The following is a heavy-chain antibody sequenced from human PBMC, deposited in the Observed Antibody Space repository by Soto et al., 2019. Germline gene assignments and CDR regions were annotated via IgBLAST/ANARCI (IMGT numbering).Heavy chain of an antibody. CDR3: AKDKWALDY. CDR1: GGSFSGYY. CDR2: INHSGST. Sequence: SETLSLTCAVYGGSFSGYYWSWIRQPPGKGLEWIGEINHSGSTNYNPSLKSRVTISVDTSKNKFSLKLSSVTAADTAVYYCAKDKWALDYWGQGTLVTVSS. D-gene: IGHD1-26*01. V-gene: IGHV4-34*01. J-gene: IGHJ4*02.